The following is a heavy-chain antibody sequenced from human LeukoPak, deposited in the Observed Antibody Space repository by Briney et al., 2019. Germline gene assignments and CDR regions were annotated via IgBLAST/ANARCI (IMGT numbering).Heavy chain of an antibody. D-gene: IGHD2-15*01. V-gene: IGHV1-46*01. CDR2: INPSGGST. CDR1: GYTFTSYY. Sequence: ASLKVSSKASGYTFTSYYMHWVRQAPGQRLERMGIINPSGGSTSYAQKFQGRVTMTRDTSTSTVYVELSSLRSEDTAVYYCARDRRRNCSGGSCYLNWFDPWGQGTLVTVSS. J-gene: IGHJ5*02. CDR3: ARDRRRNCSGGSCYLNWFDP.